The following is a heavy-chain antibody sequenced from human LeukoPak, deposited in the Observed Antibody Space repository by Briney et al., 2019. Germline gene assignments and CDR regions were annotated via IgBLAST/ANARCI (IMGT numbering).Heavy chain of an antibody. CDR1: GFTFSSYA. V-gene: IGHV3-23*01. Sequence: GGSLRLSCAASGFTFSSYAMSWVRQAPGKGLEWVSAISGSGGSTYYADSVKGRFTISRDNAKNSLYLQMNSLRAEDTAVYYCAISPGSYYFGYFDYWGQGTLVTVSS. D-gene: IGHD1-26*01. CDR3: AISPGSYYFGYFDY. J-gene: IGHJ4*02. CDR2: ISGSGGST.